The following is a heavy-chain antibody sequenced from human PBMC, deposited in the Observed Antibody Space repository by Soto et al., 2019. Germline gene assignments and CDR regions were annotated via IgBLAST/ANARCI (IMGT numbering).Heavy chain of an antibody. CDR3: ATKMAGELGSSYYYYGMDV. CDR2: IYYSGST. CDR1: GGSISSSSYY. Sequence: PSETLSLTCTVSGGSISSSSYYWGWIRQPPGKGLEWIGSIYYSGSTYYNPSLKSRVTISVDTSKNQFSLKLSSVTAADTAVYYCATKMAGELGSSYYYYGMDVWGQGTTVTV. J-gene: IGHJ6*02. V-gene: IGHV4-39*01. D-gene: IGHD7-27*01.